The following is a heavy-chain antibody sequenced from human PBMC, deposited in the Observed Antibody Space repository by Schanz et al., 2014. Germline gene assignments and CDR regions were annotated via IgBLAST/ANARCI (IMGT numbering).Heavy chain of an antibody. Sequence: QVQLVQSGAAVKKPGSSVKVSCKASGGTFSSYSISWVRQAPGQGLEWMGRINPNSGGTNYAQKFQGRVTMTRDTSISTAYMELSRLRSDDTAVYYCASGMVRGVTDYWGQGTLVTVSS. CDR3: ASGMVRGVTDY. CDR2: INPNSGGT. D-gene: IGHD3-10*01. CDR1: GGTFSSYS. V-gene: IGHV1-2*02. J-gene: IGHJ4*02.